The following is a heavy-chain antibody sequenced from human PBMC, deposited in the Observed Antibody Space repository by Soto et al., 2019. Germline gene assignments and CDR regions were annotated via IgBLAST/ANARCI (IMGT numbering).Heavy chain of an antibody. J-gene: IGHJ4*02. D-gene: IGHD3-10*01. CDR2: MNPDTGNT. CDR1: GYTFTNFD. CDR3: ARSYFGSGSFGEDY. V-gene: IGHV1-8*01. Sequence: QVQLVQSGAEVKKPGASVKVSCKASGYTFTNFDINWVRQASGQGLEWMGWMNPDTGNTYYAQRCQGRVTMTRDPSITTAYMELSSLRSEDTAVYYCARSYFGSGSFGEDYWGQGTLVTVSS.